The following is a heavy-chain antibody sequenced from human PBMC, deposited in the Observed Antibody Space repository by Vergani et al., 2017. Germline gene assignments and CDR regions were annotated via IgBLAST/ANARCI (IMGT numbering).Heavy chain of an antibody. V-gene: IGHV1-18*01. CDR1: GYTFTSYG. J-gene: IGHJ3*02. CDR3: ARALPPGYPTKSDAFDI. Sequence: QVQLVQSGAEVKKPGASVKVSCKASGYTFTSYGISWVRQAPGQGLEWMGWISAYNGNANYAQKLQGRVTMTTDTSTSTAYMELRSLRSDDTAVYYCARALPPGYPTKSDAFDIWGQGTMVTVSS. CDR2: ISAYNGNA. D-gene: IGHD1-26*01.